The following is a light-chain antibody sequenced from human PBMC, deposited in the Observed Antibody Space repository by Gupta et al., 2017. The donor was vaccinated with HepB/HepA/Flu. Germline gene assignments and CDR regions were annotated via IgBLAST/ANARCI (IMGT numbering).Light chain of an antibody. V-gene: IGLV3-1*01. Sequence: SYELTQPPSVSGSPGQTASFTCSGDKLGDKYACWYQQKPGKSQRPVIYQDSNRPSGTPDPFSGSNSGNKASLNIRGAQTMEEAAYYCRASERRPGVFGGGTKLTVL. CDR1: KLGDKY. CDR3: RASERRPGV. CDR2: QDS. J-gene: IGLJ2*01.